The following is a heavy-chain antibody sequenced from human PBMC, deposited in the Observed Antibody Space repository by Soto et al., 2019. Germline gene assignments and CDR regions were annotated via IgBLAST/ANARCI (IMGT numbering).Heavy chain of an antibody. D-gene: IGHD3-22*01. CDR3: AKGRSSMIVVVMDY. V-gene: IGHV3-9*01. J-gene: IGHJ4*02. CDR1: GFNFDDSA. CDR2: ITWNSGHI. Sequence: LRLSCVASGFNFDDSAMSWVRQVPGKGLEWVSGITWNSGHILYADSVKGRFTISRDNAKKSLYLELNSLRPEDTALYYCAKGRSSMIVVVMDYWGQGTPVTVSS.